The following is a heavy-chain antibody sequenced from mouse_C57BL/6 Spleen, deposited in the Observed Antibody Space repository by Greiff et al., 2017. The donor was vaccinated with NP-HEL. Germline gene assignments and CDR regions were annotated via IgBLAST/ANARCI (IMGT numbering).Heavy chain of an antibody. Sequence: VQLQQSGAELVRPGASVKLSCTASGFNIKDDYMHWVKQRPEQGLEWIGWIDPENCDTEYASKFQGKATITADTSSNTAYLQLSSLTSEDTAVYYCTTPIDYDSPGGQGTTRTVSS. J-gene: IGHJ2*01. CDR3: TTPIDYDSP. CDR1: GFNIKDDY. D-gene: IGHD2-4*01. V-gene: IGHV14-4*01. CDR2: IDPENCDT.